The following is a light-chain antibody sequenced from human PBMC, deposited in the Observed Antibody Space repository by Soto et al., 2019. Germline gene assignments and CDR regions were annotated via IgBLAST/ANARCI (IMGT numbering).Light chain of an antibody. V-gene: IGKV3-15*01. J-gene: IGKJ4*01. CDR1: QSVSSN. CDR3: QQYSAWPLT. CDR2: GVS. Sequence: EVVMTQSPATLSVSPGERATLSCRASQSVSSNFLAWYQQKPGQAPRLLIYGVSIRATGIPARFSGSGSGTEFTLTISSLQSGDFAVYYCQQYSAWPLTFGGRTKVEI.